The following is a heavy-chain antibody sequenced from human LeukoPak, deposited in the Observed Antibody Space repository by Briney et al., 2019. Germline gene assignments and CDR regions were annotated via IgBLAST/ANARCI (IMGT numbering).Heavy chain of an antibody. CDR2: ISSSSSTI. Sequence: GGSLRLSCAASGFTFSSYSMNWVRQAPGKGLEWVSYISSSSSTIYYADSVKGRFTISRDNAKNSLYLQMNSLRAEDTAVYYCARGGSSFYAGWSDPWGQGSLVTVSS. V-gene: IGHV3-48*01. CDR3: ARGGSSFYAGWSDP. D-gene: IGHD6-13*01. J-gene: IGHJ5*02. CDR1: GFTFSSYS.